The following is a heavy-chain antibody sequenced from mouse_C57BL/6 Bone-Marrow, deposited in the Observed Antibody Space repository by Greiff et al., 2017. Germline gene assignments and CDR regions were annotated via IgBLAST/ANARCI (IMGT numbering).Heavy chain of an antibody. CDR3: ARWGYGAVAY. V-gene: IGHV1-61*01. J-gene: IGHJ3*01. CDR1: GYNFTSYW. Sequence: QVQLQQPGAELVRPGSSVKLSCKASGYNFTSYWMDWVKQRPGQGLEWIGNIYPSDSETHYNQKFKDKATLTVDKSSSTAYMQLSSLTSEYSAVYYCARWGYGAVAYWGQGTLVTVSA. D-gene: IGHD1-1*02. CDR2: IYPSDSET.